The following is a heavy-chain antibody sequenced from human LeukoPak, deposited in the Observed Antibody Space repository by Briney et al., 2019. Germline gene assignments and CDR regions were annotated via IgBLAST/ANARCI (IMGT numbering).Heavy chain of an antibody. CDR1: GFTFSSYA. Sequence: GGSLRLSCAASGFTFSSYAVHWVRQAPGRGLEWVAVISYDGSNKYYADSVKGRFSISRDNSKNTLYLQMNSLRAEDTAMYYCARQLTGTGAVVAPYYFDYWGQGTLVTVSS. J-gene: IGHJ4*02. V-gene: IGHV3-30-3*01. CDR2: ISYDGSNK. CDR3: ARQLTGTGAVVAPYYFDY. D-gene: IGHD1-20*01.